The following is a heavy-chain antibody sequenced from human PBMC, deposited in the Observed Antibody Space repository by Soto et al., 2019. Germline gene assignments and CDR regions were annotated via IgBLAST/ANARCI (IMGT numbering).Heavy chain of an antibody. CDR1: GGDLSTYS. Sequence: QVQLVQSGAEVTKPGSSVKVSCTASGGDLSTYSITWVRQAPGQGLEWMGAIMPAFGSPKYAQKFQGRVTINADESTSTAFMELTSLTSEDTAVYYCAGMGMGPTGLGAPWGQGTLVTVST. J-gene: IGHJ5*02. D-gene: IGHD1-1*01. V-gene: IGHV1-69*12. CDR3: AGMGMGPTGLGAP. CDR2: IMPAFGSP.